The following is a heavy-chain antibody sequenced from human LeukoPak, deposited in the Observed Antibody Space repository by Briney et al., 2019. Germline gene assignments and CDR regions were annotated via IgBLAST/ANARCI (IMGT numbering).Heavy chain of an antibody. J-gene: IGHJ4*02. Sequence: SETLSLTCTVSSGSINSYYWGWVRQPAGRGLEWIGRIYTTGNTNYNPSLKSRLTMSIDTSKGQFSLNLRFVTAADTAIYYCARHGYTASHYFLDYWSQGTLVTVSP. CDR1: SGSINSYY. CDR3: ARHGYTASHYFLDY. V-gene: IGHV4-4*07. CDR2: IYTTGNT. D-gene: IGHD3-16*01.